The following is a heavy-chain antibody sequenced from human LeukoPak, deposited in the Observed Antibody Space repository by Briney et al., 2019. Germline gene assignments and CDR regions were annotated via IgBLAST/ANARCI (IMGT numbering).Heavy chain of an antibody. J-gene: IGHJ4*01. CDR1: GFTFSNYN. CDR3: ARERMYSGSGSTYPYYGY. V-gene: IGHV3-48*01. Sequence: GGSLRVSCAASGFTFSNYNMSWVRQAPGKGLGCVLYISGIGSIMHYADSLRGPVTISRDNGKKSLYLQTTSLRAKDTAEYFCARERMYSGSGSTYPYYGYWGQGTLVTVSS. D-gene: IGHD3-10*01. CDR2: ISGIGSIM.